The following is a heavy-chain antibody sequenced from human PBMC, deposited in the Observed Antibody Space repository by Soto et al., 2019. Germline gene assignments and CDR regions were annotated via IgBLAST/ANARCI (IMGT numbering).Heavy chain of an antibody. J-gene: IGHJ4*02. Sequence: QVQLVESGGGVVQPGRSLGLSCAASGFIFSTYGMHWVRQAPGKGLEWVAVISYDGSNKNYADPLKGRLTISRDNSKNTLYLQMNSLRAEDTAVYYCAKDMPLLGFLTYYYDSSGYYRLFDYWGQGTLVTVSS. D-gene: IGHD3-22*01. CDR3: AKDMPLLGFLTYYYDSSGYYRLFDY. CDR1: GFIFSTYG. CDR2: ISYDGSNK. V-gene: IGHV3-30*18.